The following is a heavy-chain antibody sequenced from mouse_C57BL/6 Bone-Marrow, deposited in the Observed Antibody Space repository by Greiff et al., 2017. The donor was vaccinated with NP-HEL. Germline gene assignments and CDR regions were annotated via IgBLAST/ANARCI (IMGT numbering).Heavy chain of an antibody. V-gene: IGHV5-4*01. CDR2: ISDGGSYT. Sequence: EVHLVESGGGLVKPGGSLKLSCAASGFTFSSYAMSWVRQTPEKRLEWVATISDGGSYTYYPDNVKGRFTISRDNAKNNLYLQMSHLKSEDTAMYYCAREGGHRGYFDVWGTGTTVTVSS. D-gene: IGHD3-3*01. J-gene: IGHJ1*03. CDR1: GFTFSSYA. CDR3: AREGGHRGYFDV.